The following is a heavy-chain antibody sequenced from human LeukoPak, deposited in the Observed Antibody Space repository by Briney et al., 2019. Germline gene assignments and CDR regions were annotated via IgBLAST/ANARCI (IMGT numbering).Heavy chain of an antibody. CDR2: VLSDGSRK. V-gene: IGHV3-30*04. D-gene: IGHD3-10*01. Sequence: GGSLRLSCAASGFTFSNSALHWVRQAPGKGLEWVALVLSDGSRKYYADSVKGRFTISRDNSKNTLYLQMNSLRAEDTAVYYCAKEHARGFDYWGQGTLVTVSS. CDR1: GFTFSNSA. CDR3: AKEHARGFDY. J-gene: IGHJ4*02.